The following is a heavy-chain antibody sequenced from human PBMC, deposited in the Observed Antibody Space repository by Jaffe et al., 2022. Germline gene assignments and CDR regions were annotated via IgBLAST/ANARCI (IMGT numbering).Heavy chain of an antibody. CDR1: GFTFSNYA. Sequence: EVQLLESGGGLVQPGGSLRLSCAASGFTFSNYAMSWVRQAPGKGLEWVSAISGSGGSTYYADSVKGRFTISRDSSKNTLYLQMNSLRAEDTAIYYCAKKGCSGSTCYLYYFDYWGQGTLVTVSS. V-gene: IGHV3-23*01. D-gene: IGHD2-15*01. CDR3: AKKGCSGSTCYLYYFDY. CDR2: ISGSGGST. J-gene: IGHJ4*02.